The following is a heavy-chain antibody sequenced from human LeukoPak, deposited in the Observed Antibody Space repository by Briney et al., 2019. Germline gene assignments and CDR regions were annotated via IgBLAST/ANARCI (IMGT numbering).Heavy chain of an antibody. CDR1: GFTFSSYW. CDR2: INSDGTST. J-gene: IGHJ4*02. Sequence: GGSLRLSCADSGFTFSSYWMHWVRQAPGKGLVWVSRINSDGTSTNYADSVKGRFTISRDNANNTLYLQMNSLRAEDTALYYCVRERRVGYSGTDSTDRYFGYWGQGTLVTVSS. CDR3: VRERRVGYSGTDSTDRYFGY. V-gene: IGHV3-74*01. D-gene: IGHD1-26*01.